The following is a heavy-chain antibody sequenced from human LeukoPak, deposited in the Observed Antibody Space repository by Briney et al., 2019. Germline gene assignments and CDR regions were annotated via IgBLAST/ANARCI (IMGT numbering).Heavy chain of an antibody. CDR3: ARQNHYYYYMDV. CDR2: ISSSSTI. Sequence: GGSLRLSCATSGFTFSDAWMTWVRQAPGKGLEWVSYISSSSTIYYADSVKGRFTISRDNAKNSLYLQMNSLRAEDTAVYYCARQNHYYYYMDVWGKGTTVTVSS. V-gene: IGHV3-69-1*01. J-gene: IGHJ6*03. CDR1: GFTFSDAW.